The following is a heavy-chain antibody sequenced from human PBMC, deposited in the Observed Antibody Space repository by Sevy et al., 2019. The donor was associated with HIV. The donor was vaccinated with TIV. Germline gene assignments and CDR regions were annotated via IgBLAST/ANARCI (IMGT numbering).Heavy chain of an antibody. V-gene: IGHV6-1*01. Sequence: QSQTLSLTCAISGDSVSSNSAAWNWIRQSPSRGLEWLGRTYYRSKWYNDYAVSVKSRITNNPDTSKNQFSLQLNSVTPEDTAVYYCARDLYSSSWYYYYGMDVWGQGTTVTVSS. CDR2: TYYRSKWYN. CDR3: ARDLYSSSWYYYYGMDV. CDR1: GDSVSSNSAA. J-gene: IGHJ6*02. D-gene: IGHD6-13*01.